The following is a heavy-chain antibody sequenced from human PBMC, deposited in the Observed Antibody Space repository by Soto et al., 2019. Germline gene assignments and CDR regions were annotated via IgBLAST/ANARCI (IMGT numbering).Heavy chain of an antibody. D-gene: IGHD2-2*01. V-gene: IGHV3-30*18. CDR3: AKLPIPAVNRGSHFDS. CDR1: GFTFSNYG. Sequence: QVQLVESGGGVVQPGRTLRLSCAASGFTFSNYGMQWVRQAPGKGLEWVAVITYDGYNKDYAESVKGRFTVSRDNPRNTLYLQLTSLRAEDTAVYFCAKLPIPAVNRGSHFDSWGRGTLVTVSS. CDR2: ITYDGYNK. J-gene: IGHJ5*01.